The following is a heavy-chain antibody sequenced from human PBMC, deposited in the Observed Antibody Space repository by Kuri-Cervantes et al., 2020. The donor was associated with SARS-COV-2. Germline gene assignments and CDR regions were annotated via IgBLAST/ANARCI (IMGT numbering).Heavy chain of an antibody. Sequence: ETLSLTCAASGFTVSSNYMSWVRQAPGKGLEWVSVIYSCGSTYYADSVKGRFTISRDNSKNTLYLQMNSLRAEDTAVYYCARLPTVTTPHYYYYYMDVWGKGTTVTVSS. V-gene: IGHV3-66*03. J-gene: IGHJ6*03. CDR3: ARLPTVTTPHYYYYYMDV. CDR2: IYSCGST. D-gene: IGHD4-11*01. CDR1: GFTVSSNY.